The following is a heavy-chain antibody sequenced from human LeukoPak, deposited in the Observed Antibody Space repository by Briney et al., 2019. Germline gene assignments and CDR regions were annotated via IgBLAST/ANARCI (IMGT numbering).Heavy chain of an antibody. V-gene: IGHV1-18*04. Sequence: ASVKVSCKASGYSFTSYGISWVRQAPGQGLEWMGWISVHNGNTHYAQKLQGRVTMTTDTSTSTAYMELRSLRSDDTAVYYCARVRGSYGDTANYWGQGTLVTVS. CDR3: ARVRGSYGDTANY. D-gene: IGHD4-17*01. CDR1: GYSFTSYG. CDR2: ISVHNGNT. J-gene: IGHJ4*02.